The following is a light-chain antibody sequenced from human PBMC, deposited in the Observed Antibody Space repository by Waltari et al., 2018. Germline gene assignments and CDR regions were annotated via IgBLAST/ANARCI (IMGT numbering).Light chain of an antibody. Sequence: QSALTQPASVSGSHGQSITISCTGTSSDIGSHTIFPWYQQHPGKAPKLMIYEVSKRPSGVSNRFSGSKSGNRASLTISGLQAEDEADYYCCSYAGSSTLDVVFGGGTKLTVL. J-gene: IGLJ2*01. V-gene: IGLV2-23*02. CDR1: SSDIGSHTI. CDR2: EVS. CDR3: CSYAGSSTLDVV.